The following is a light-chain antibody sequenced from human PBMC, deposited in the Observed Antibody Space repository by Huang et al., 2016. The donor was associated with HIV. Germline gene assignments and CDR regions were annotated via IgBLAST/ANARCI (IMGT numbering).Light chain of an antibody. Sequence: EIVMTQSPATLSVSPGERATLSCRASQSVRGSLAWYQQKPGQAPRLLIYGASTRATGIPARVSGSGSGTEFTLTISSLQSEDFAVYYCQQYNNWPPWTFGQGTKVEIK. J-gene: IGKJ1*01. CDR3: QQYNNWPPWT. CDR1: QSVRGS. CDR2: GAS. V-gene: IGKV3-15*01.